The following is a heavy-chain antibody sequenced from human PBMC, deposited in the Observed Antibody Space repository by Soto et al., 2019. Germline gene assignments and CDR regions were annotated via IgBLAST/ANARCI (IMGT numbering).Heavy chain of an antibody. Sequence: GGSLRLSCAASGFTFSSYAMSWVRQAPGKGLEWVSAISGSGGSTYYADSVKGRFTISENNSKNTLYLQMNSLRAEATAVYCCATPRWALRGFGESWSFDIWGQGTMVTVSS. CDR3: ATPRWALRGFGESWSFDI. CDR1: GFTFSSYA. D-gene: IGHD3-10*01. V-gene: IGHV3-23*01. J-gene: IGHJ3*02. CDR2: ISGSGGST.